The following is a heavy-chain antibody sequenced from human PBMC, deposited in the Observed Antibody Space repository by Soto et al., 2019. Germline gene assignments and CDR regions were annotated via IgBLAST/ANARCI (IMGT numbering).Heavy chain of an antibody. D-gene: IGHD3-10*01. J-gene: IGHJ5*02. CDR3: ARGVGSGSYYNQYNWFDP. CDR1: GGSISSGDYY. Sequence: SETLSLTCTVSGGSISSGDYYWSWIRQPPGKGLEWIGSIYYSGSTYYNPSLKSRVTISVDTSKNQFSLKLNSVTAADTAVYYCARGVGSGSYYNQYNWFDPWGQGTLVTVSS. CDR2: IYYSGST. V-gene: IGHV4-30-4*01.